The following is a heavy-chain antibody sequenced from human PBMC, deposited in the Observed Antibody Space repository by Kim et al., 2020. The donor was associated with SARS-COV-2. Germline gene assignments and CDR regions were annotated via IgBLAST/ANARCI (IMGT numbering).Heavy chain of an antibody. V-gene: IGHV3-73*01. Sequence: AASVKGRFTISRDDSKTTAYLQMNSLKTEDTAVYYCTIKTTVTTRRVDYWGQGTLVTVSS. D-gene: IGHD4-17*01. CDR3: TIKTTVTTRRVDY. J-gene: IGHJ4*02.